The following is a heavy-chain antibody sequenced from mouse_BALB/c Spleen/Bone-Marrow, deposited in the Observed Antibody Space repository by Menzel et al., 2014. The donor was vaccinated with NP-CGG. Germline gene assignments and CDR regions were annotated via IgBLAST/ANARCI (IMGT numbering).Heavy chain of an antibody. CDR3: ARTYFDY. J-gene: IGHJ2*01. CDR1: GYTFTSYW. CDR2: INPSNGRT. Sequence: VQRVESGAELVKPGASVKLSCKASGYTFTSYWMHWVKQRPGQGLEWIGEINPSNGRTNYNEKFKSKATLTVDKSSSTAYMQLSSLTPEDSAVYYCARTYFDYWGQGTTLTVSS. V-gene: IGHV1S81*02.